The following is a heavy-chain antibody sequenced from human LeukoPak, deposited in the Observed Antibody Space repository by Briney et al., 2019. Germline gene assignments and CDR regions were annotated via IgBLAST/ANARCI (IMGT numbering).Heavy chain of an antibody. CDR1: GFTFSSYA. Sequence: PGGSLRLFCAASGFTFSSYAMSWVPGAPGKGLEGVSAISGSGGSTYYADSVKGRFTISRDNSKNTLYLQMSSLRAEDTAVYYCAKDRGYYYDSSVYYEGGDYFDYWGQGTLVTVSS. J-gene: IGHJ4*02. CDR2: ISGSGGST. D-gene: IGHD3-22*01. V-gene: IGHV3-23*01. CDR3: AKDRGYYYDSSVYYEGGDYFDY.